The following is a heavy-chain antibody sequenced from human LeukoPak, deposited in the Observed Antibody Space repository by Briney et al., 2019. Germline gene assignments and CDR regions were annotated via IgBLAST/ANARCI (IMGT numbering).Heavy chain of an antibody. J-gene: IGHJ4*02. Sequence: GGSLRLSCAASGFIFNNYGLIWVRQAPGKGLEWVSAISNDGGGTTYADFVEGRFTISRDNSKNTLFLQMDRLRAEDTAVYFCAKRGVVVRVFLVGFHKEAYYFDSWGQGAQVTVSS. CDR3: AKRGVVVRVFLVGFHKEAYYFDS. D-gene: IGHD3-16*02. V-gene: IGHV3-23*01. CDR2: ISNDGGGT. CDR1: GFIFNNYG.